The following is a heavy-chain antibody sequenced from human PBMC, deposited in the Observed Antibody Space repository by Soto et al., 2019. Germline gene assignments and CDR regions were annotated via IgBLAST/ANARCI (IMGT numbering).Heavy chain of an antibody. CDR2: INPNSDVT. Sequence: VPLVQSGAEVKKPGASVKVSCKASGYTFNSYYIHWVRQAPGQGLEWMGWINPNSDVTGYAQSFQDRVNMTSDMYITTAYMELTSLRSDDTAVYYCVRVGFNSHSDFDYWGQGTLITVSS. J-gene: IGHJ4*02. D-gene: IGHD2-21*01. CDR3: VRVGFNSHSDFDY. CDR1: GYTFNSYY. V-gene: IGHV1-2*02.